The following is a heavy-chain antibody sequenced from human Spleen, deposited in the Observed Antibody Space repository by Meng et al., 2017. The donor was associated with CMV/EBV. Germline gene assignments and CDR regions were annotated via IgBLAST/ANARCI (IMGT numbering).Heavy chain of an antibody. CDR3: ARGRRVVVAAKPGPGEYFQH. CDR2: MNPYSGNT. V-gene: IGHV1-8*03. CDR1: GYIFGTYD. Sequence: ASVKVSCKASGYIFGTYDINWLRQATGQGLEWLGWMNPYSGNTGFAQKFQGRVSITRDTSISTAYMQLSGLRSEDTAVYYCARGRRVVVAAKPGPGEYFQHWGQGTLVTVSS. D-gene: IGHD2-15*01. J-gene: IGHJ1*01.